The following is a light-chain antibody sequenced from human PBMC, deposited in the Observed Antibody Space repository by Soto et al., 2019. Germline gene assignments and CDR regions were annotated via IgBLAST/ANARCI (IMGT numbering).Light chain of an antibody. Sequence: PLSCRAGQTIYSNVAWYQQRPGQAPRLLIYRASTRATGVPARFSGSGSGTEFTLTISSLQSEDFAVYYCQQYNNWPPITFGQGTRLEIK. CDR2: RAS. CDR1: QTIYSN. J-gene: IGKJ5*01. V-gene: IGKV3-15*01. CDR3: QQYNNWPPIT.